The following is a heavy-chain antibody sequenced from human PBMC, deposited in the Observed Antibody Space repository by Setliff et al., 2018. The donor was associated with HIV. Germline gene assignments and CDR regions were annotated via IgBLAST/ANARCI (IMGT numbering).Heavy chain of an antibody. J-gene: IGHJ4*02. V-gene: IGHV3-74*01. CDR3: ARDPYDSRALDSSENKDY. CDR2: MDGDGKYI. D-gene: IGHD3-22*01. Sequence: GGSLRLSCAASGFSFSNFWMQWVRQAPREGLVCVARMDGDGKYILYADSVKGRFTISRDNAKNSLYLQMDNLRAEDTALYYCARDPYDSRALDSSENKDYWGQGTLVTVSS. CDR1: GFSFSNFW.